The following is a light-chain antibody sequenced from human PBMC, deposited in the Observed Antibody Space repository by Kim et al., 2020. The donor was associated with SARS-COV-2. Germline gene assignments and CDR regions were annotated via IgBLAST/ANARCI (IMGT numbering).Light chain of an antibody. V-gene: IGLV6-57*04. J-gene: IGLJ2*01. CDR1: SGSIDDNY. CDR2: EDD. Sequence: NFMLTQPHSVSESPGKTVTFSCTRSSGSIDDNYVQWYQQRPGGVPTTVIYEDDQRPSGVSDRFSGSIDNSSNSASLTISGLRTEDEADYYCQSYNRDNVIFGGGTQLTVL. CDR3: QSYNRDNVI.